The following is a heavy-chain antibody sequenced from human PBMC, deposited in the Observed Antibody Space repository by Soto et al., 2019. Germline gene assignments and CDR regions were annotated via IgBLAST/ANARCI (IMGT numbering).Heavy chain of an antibody. V-gene: IGHV1-8*01. CDR1: GYTFSNYD. D-gene: IGHD3-10*01. J-gene: IGHJ4*02. Sequence: QVQLVQSGAELKKPGASVKVSCKASGYTFSNYDMNWVRQATGQGPEWIGWVNPNKGDTGYAQKFQGQVTLTTDISTTTDYMELTSLRSEDPAIYYCAKVSRKGSAIDFDYWGQGTLITVSS. CDR3: AKVSRKGSAIDFDY. CDR2: VNPNKGDT.